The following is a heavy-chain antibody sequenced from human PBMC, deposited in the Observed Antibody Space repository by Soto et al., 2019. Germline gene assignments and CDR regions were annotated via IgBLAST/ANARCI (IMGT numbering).Heavy chain of an antibody. Sequence: QVQLVESGGGVVQPGRSLRLSCAASGFTFSSYGMHWVRQAPGKGLEWVAVIWYDGSNKYYADSVKGRFTISRDNSKNTLYLQMNSLRAEDTAVYYCARENHYYYYMDVWGKGTTVTVSS. J-gene: IGHJ6*03. CDR3: ARENHYYYYMDV. V-gene: IGHV3-33*01. CDR1: GFTFSSYG. CDR2: IWYDGSNK.